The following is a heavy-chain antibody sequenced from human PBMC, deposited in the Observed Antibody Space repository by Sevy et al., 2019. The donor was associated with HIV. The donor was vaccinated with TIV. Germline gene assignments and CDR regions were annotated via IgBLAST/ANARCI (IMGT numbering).Heavy chain of an antibody. Sequence: GGSLRLSCADSGFTFSNAWMSWIRQAPGKGLEWVGRMKSKTEGGTTDYAAPGKGRFNIPRDDSQNTRYLQMNSLKTEDTAIYYCTTDSKNRRLSALLDYWGQGTLVTVSS. CDR3: TTDSKNRRLSALLDY. V-gene: IGHV3-15*01. J-gene: IGHJ4*02. CDR2: MKSKTEGGTT. CDR1: GFTFSNAW.